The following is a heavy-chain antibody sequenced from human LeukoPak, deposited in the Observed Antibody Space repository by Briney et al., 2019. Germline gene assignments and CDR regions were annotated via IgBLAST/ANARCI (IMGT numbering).Heavy chain of an antibody. J-gene: IGHJ6*02. CDR2: ISAYNGNT. V-gene: IGHV1-18*01. CDR3: ARYDCGGDCYLYYYYGMDV. Sequence: ASVMVSCKASGYTFTSYGISWVRQAPGQGLEWMGWISAYNGNTNYAQKLQGRVTMTTDTSTSTAYMELRSLRSDDTAVYYCARYDCGGDCYLYYYYGMDVWGQGTTVTVSS. D-gene: IGHD2-21*02. CDR1: GYTFTSYG.